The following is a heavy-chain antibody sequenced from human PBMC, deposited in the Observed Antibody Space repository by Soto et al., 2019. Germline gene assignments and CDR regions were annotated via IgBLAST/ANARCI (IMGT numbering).Heavy chain of an antibody. V-gene: IGHV1-8*01. D-gene: IGHD3-9*01. Sequence: GASVKVSCKASGYTFTSYDINWVRQATGQGLEWMGWMNPNSGNTGYAQNFQGRVTMTRNTSISTAYMELSSLRFEDTAVYYCARVKSYDILTGYSTWFDPWGQGTLVTVSS. J-gene: IGHJ5*02. CDR3: ARVKSYDILTGYSTWFDP. CDR1: GYTFTSYD. CDR2: MNPNSGNT.